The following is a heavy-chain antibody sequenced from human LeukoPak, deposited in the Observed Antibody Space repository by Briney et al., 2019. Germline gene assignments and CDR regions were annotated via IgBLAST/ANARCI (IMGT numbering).Heavy chain of an antibody. J-gene: IGHJ4*02. CDR3: ARAGPYSGYDYFQFDY. CDR1: GFTFSDYY. Sequence: GGSLRLSCAASGFTFSDYYMSWIRQAPGTGLEWVSYIRSSGSTIYYWDSSMRRFTISRDNAKNTLYLPMNSLRAEDTAVDHCARAGPYSGYDYFQFDYWGQGTLVTVSS. CDR2: IRSSGSTI. V-gene: IGHV3-11*04. D-gene: IGHD5-12*01.